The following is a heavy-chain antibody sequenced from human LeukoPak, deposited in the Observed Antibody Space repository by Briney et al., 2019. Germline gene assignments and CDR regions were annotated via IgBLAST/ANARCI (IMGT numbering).Heavy chain of an antibody. CDR1: GFTFSSST. Sequence: GGSLRLSCAASGFTFSSSTMNWVRQAPGKGLEWVASIGPSGTNKHYAGSLEGRFTISRDNSKNTMYLQMDSLRAEDTAVYYCARVVSYYGSSYRLLDLWGRDTLVTVSS. CDR2: IGPSGTNK. D-gene: IGHD3-10*01. CDR3: ARVVSYYGSSYRLLDL. V-gene: IGHV3-21*01. J-gene: IGHJ2*01.